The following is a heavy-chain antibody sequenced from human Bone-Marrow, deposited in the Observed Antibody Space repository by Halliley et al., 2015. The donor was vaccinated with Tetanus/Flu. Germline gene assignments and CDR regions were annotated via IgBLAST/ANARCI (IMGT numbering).Heavy chain of an antibody. V-gene: IGHV3-7*03. Sequence: QVGSEKHYVDSVKGRFTISRDNAKSSVFLQMNSLRVEDTAVYYCARNFCSSTSCYLYSSSWDYWGQGTVVTVSS. J-gene: IGHJ4*02. CDR3: ARNFCSSTSCYLYSSSWDY. D-gene: IGHD2-2*01. CDR2: QVGSEK.